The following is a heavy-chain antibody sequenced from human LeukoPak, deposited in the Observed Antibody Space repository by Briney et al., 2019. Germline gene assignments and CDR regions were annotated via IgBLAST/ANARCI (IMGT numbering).Heavy chain of an antibody. V-gene: IGHV4-30-2*01. CDR2: IYHSGST. CDR3: ARIYCSSTSCYYFDY. D-gene: IGHD2-2*01. CDR1: GGSISSGGYS. J-gene: IGHJ4*02. Sequence: SETLSLTCAVSGGSISSGGYSWSWIRQPPGKGLEWIGYIYHSGSTYYNPSLKSRVTISVDRSKDQFSLKLSSVTAADTAVYYCARIYCSSTSCYYFDYWGQGTLVTVSS.